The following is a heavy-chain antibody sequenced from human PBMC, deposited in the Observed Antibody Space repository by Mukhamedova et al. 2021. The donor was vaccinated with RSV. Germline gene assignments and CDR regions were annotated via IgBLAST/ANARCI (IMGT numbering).Heavy chain of an antibody. D-gene: IGHD6-19*01. CDR2: IYHSGST. V-gene: IGHV4-38-2*02. CDR3: ARDPVAGDY. J-gene: IGHJ4*02. Sequence: GSIYHSGSTYYNPSLKSRVTISVDTSKNQFSLKLSSVTAAGTAVYYCARDPVAGDYWGQGTLVTVSS.